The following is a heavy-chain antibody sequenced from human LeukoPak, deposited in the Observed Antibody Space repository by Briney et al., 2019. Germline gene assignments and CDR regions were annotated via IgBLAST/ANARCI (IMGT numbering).Heavy chain of an antibody. CDR3: ARDRRGYSYGQTNDAFDI. J-gene: IGHJ3*02. Sequence: SVKVSCKASGGTFSSYAISWVRQAPGRGLEWMGGIIPIFGTANYAQKFQGRVTIIADESTSTAYMELSSLRSEDTAVYYCARDRRGYSYGQTNDAFDIWGQGTMVTVSS. CDR2: IIPIFGTA. V-gene: IGHV1-69*01. CDR1: GGTFSSYA. D-gene: IGHD5-18*01.